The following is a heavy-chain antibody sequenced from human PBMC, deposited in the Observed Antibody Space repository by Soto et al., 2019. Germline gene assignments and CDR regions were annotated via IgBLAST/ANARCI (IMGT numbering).Heavy chain of an antibody. CDR3: ARVRQSYGDYDY. Sequence: EVQLVESGGDLVQPGGSLRLSCVASGFTFSMHGMHWVRQAPGKGLDFVSGISSRGGSIYYANSVKGRFTISRDNSRNTLYLQMGSLRAEDMAVYYCARVRQSYGDYDYWGQGTLVTVSS. V-gene: IGHV3-64*01. CDR1: GFTFSMHG. CDR2: ISSRGGSI. J-gene: IGHJ4*02. D-gene: IGHD4-17*01.